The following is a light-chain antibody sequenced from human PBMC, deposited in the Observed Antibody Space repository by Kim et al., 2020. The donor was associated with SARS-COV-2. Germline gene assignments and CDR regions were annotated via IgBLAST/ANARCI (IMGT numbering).Light chain of an antibody. V-gene: IGKV1-33*01. CDR2: DAS. CDR1: RDISTL. CDR3: QQYDILRART. J-gene: IGKJ4*01. Sequence: SSGDRVTITCQAKRDISTLLNWYQRRPGKAPKLLIYDASSLATGVPSRFSGSGSETDFTLTISGLQPEDFATYYCQQYDILRARTFGGGTKGYIK.